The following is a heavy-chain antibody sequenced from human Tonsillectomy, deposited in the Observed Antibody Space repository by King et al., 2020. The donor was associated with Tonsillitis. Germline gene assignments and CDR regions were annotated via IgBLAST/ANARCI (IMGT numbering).Heavy chain of an antibody. V-gene: IGHV3-48*01. CDR3: ARDGVGAFHY. D-gene: IGHD3-3*01. CDR2: ISGTGITI. Sequence: VQLVESGGGLLQPGGSLRLSCAASGFTFSTYSMNWVRQAPGKGLEWVSYISGTGITIYYADSVKGRFTISRDNAKNSLFLQVNSLRAEDTAVYYCARDGVGAFHYGGQGTLVTVSS. CDR1: GFTFSTYS. J-gene: IGHJ4*02.